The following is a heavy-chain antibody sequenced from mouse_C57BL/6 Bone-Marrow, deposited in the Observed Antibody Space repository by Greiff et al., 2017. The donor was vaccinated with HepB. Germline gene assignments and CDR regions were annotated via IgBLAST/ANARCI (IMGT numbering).Heavy chain of an antibody. V-gene: IGHV5-4*01. J-gene: IGHJ3*01. CDR1: GFTFSSYA. D-gene: IGHD2-4*01. Sequence: EVQVVESGGGLVKPGGSLKLSCAASGFTFSSYAMSWVRQTPEKRLEWVATISDGGSYTYYPDNVKGRFTISRDNAKNNLYLQMSHLKSEDTAMYYCASKYDYETWFAYWGQGTLVTVSA. CDR3: ASKYDYETWFAY. CDR2: ISDGGSYT.